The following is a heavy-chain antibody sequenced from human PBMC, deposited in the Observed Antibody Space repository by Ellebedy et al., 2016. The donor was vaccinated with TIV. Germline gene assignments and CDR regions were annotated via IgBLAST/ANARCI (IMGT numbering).Heavy chain of an antibody. Sequence: GESLKISXAASGFTFSSYSMNWVRQAPGKGLEWVSSISSSSSYIYYADSVKGRFTISRDNAKNSLYLQMNSLRAEDTAVYYCARGVGATDYWGQGTLVTVSS. CDR3: ARGVGATDY. V-gene: IGHV3-21*01. D-gene: IGHD1-26*01. J-gene: IGHJ4*02. CDR1: GFTFSSYS. CDR2: ISSSSSYI.